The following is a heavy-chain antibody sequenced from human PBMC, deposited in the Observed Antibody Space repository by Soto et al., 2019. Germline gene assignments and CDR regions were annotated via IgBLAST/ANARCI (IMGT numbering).Heavy chain of an antibody. D-gene: IGHD1-7*01. V-gene: IGHV3-23*01. CDR2: SSATGAGT. Sequence: GGSLRLSCAASGFTFSSYGMTWVRQAPGKGLEWVSFSSATGAGTYYADSVKGRFTISRDNSKNTLYLQMTSLRADDTVVYYCAKDRRAGGNYGFYSDFWGQGALVPVSS. CDR3: AKDRRAGGNYGFYSDF. CDR1: GFTFSSYG. J-gene: IGHJ4*02.